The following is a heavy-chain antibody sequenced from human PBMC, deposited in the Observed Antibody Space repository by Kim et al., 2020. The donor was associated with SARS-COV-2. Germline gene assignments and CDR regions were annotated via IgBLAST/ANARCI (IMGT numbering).Heavy chain of an antibody. J-gene: IGHJ3*02. D-gene: IGHD5-12*01. Sequence: YYADSVKGRFTISRDNAKKSRYLQMNSLRAEDTAVYYCATDSSYEGAFDIWGQGTMVTVSS. CDR3: ATDSSYEGAFDI. V-gene: IGHV3-21*01.